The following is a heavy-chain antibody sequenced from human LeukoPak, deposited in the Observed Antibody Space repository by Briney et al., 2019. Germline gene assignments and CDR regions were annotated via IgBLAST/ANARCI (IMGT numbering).Heavy chain of an antibody. CDR3: ARPARDGPYYFDY. CDR2: IYPGDSDT. D-gene: IGHD2-8*01. CDR1: GYIFPTYW. Sequence: GESLKISCKVSGYIFPTYWIGWVRQMPGKGLEWVGIIYPGDSDTRYSPSFQGQVTISADKSISTAYLQWSSLTASDTAIYYCARPARDGPYYFDYWGQGTLVTVSS. V-gene: IGHV5-51*01. J-gene: IGHJ4*02.